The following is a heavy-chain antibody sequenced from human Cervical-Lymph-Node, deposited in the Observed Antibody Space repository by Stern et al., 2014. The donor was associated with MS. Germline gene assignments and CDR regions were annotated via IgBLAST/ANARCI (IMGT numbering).Heavy chain of an antibody. CDR1: GFTFSSYA. CDR3: AKDEYDSSGYYFDY. V-gene: IGHV3-23*04. D-gene: IGHD3-22*01. J-gene: IGHJ4*02. CDR2: ISGRGGST. Sequence: VQLVQSGGGLVQPGGSLSLSCAASGFTFSSYAMRWVRQAPGKGLEWDSAISGRGGSTYYAGSVKGRFTISRENSKSTLYLQINSLRAEDTAVYYCAKDEYDSSGYYFDYWGQGTLVTVSS.